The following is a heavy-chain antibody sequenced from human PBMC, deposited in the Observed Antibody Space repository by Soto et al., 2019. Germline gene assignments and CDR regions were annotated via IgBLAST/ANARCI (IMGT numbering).Heavy chain of an antibody. CDR1: GFTFSGSA. D-gene: IGHD1-26*01. Sequence: TGGSLRLSCAASGFTFSGSAMHWVRQASGKGLEWVGRIRSKANSYATAYAASVKGRFTISRDDSKNTAYLQMNSLKTEDTAGYYCTRLLSGSYDYWGQGTLVTVSS. V-gene: IGHV3-73*01. CDR2: IRSKANSYAT. CDR3: TRLLSGSYDY. J-gene: IGHJ4*02.